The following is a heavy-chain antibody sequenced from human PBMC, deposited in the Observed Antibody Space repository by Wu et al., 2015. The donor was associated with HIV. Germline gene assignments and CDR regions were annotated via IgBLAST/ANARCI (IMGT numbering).Heavy chain of an antibody. V-gene: IGHV1-2*02. Sequence: QVQLVQSGAEVKKPGASVKVSCKASGYTFSDYHIHWVRQAPGQGLEWVGWINPKSGHTNYAQKFQGRVTVTTDTIHQHSLYMGELKSRPEILRTPAVYYCARPGKKSVLLSKLPPLGTDAF. J-gene: IGHJ3*01. CDR2: INPKSGHT. CDR1: GYTFSDYH. CDR3: ARPGKKSVLLSKLPPLGTDAF. D-gene: IGHD2-15*01.